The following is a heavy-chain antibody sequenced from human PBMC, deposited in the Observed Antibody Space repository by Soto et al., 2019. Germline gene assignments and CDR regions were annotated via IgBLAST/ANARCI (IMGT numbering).Heavy chain of an antibody. Sequence: QVQLQQWGAGLLKPSETLSLTCAVYGGSFSGYYWSWIRQPPGKGLEWIGEINHSGSTNYNPSLKSRVTISVDTSKNEFSLKLSSVTAADTAVYYCARVRSGWYFDLWGRGTLVTVSS. CDR1: GGSFSGYY. CDR3: ARVRSGWYFDL. V-gene: IGHV4-34*01. CDR2: INHSGST. D-gene: IGHD3-3*01. J-gene: IGHJ2*01.